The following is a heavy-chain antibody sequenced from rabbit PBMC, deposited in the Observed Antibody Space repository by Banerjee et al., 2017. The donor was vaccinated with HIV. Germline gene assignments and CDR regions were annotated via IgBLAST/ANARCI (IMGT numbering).Heavy chain of an antibody. CDR3: ARGSATMTMVIIGYYLSL. Sequence: QSLEESGGDLVKPGASLTLTCIASGVSFSGSSYMCWVRQAPGKGLEWIACIYAGSSGSTYYASWAKGRFTISKTSSTTVTLQLSSLTAADTATYFCARGSATMTMVIIGYYLSLWGPGTLVTVS. J-gene: IGHJ4*01. CDR2: IYAGSSGST. V-gene: IGHV1S40*01. CDR1: GVSFSGSSY. D-gene: IGHD2-1*01.